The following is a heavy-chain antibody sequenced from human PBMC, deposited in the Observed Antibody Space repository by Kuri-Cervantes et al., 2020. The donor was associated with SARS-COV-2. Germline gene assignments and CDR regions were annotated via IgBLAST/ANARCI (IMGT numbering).Heavy chain of an antibody. Sequence: GESLKISCAASGFTFGDYHMTWIRQAPGKGLEWVSYISGSSTTIYNADSVKGRFTISRDNAKNSLYLQMNSLRAEDTAVYYCARLHLGADFEVDYWGQGTLVTVSS. J-gene: IGHJ4*02. D-gene: IGHD3-3*01. CDR1: GFTFGDYH. CDR2: ISGSSTTI. V-gene: IGHV3-11*04. CDR3: ARLHLGADFEVDY.